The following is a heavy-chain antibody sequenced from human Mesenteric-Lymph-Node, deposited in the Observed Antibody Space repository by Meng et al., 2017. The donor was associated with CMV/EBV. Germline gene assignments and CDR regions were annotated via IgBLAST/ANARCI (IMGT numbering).Heavy chain of an antibody. CDR1: GFTFGDYA. V-gene: IGHV3-23*01. J-gene: IGHJ2*01. D-gene: IGHD6-19*01. Sequence: GGSLRLSCTASGFTFGDYAMSWVRQAPGKGLDWVSAIGGSGDSTYYADSVKGRFTISRDNSKNTLYLQMNSLRAEDTAVYYCAKDWGSGWYKGNYWYFDLWGRGTLVTVSS. CDR3: AKDWGSGWYKGNYWYFDL. CDR2: IGGSGDST.